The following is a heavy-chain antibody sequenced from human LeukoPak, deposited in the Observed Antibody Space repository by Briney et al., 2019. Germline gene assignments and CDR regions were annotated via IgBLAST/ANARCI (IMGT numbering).Heavy chain of an antibody. CDR1: GFTFSSYA. CDR2: ISGSGGST. J-gene: IGHJ3*02. V-gene: IGHV3-23*01. D-gene: IGHD3-10*01. CDR3: ARDFQRGYYGSGSHLGAFDI. Sequence: GSLRLSCAASGFTFSSYAMSWVRQAPGKGLGWVSAISGSGGSTYYADSVKGRFTISRDNSKNTLYLQMNSLRAEDTAVYYCARDFQRGYYGSGSHLGAFDIWGQGTTVTVSS.